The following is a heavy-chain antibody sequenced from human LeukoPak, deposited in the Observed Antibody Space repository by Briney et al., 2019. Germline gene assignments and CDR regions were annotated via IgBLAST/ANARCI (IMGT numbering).Heavy chain of an antibody. CDR2: ISSSSSYT. V-gene: IGHV3-11*05. CDR3: ARELSRDYYYGMDV. Sequence: PGGSLRLSCAASGFTFSDYYMSWIRQAPGKGLEWVSYISSSSSYTNYADSVKGRFTISRDNAKNSLYLQMNSLRAEDTAVYYCARELSRDYYYGMDVWGQGTTVSVSS. CDR1: GFTFSDYY. J-gene: IGHJ6*02.